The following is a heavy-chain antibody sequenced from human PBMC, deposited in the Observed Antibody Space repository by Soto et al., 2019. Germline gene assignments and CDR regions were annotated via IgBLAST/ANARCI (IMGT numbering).Heavy chain of an antibody. D-gene: IGHD3-3*01. J-gene: IGHJ5*02. CDR3: FGQLEWLENWFDP. V-gene: IGHV4-39*01. CDR2: IYYTGIP. Sequence: PSETLALNCTVSGTSMNNSSFYWGWIRQAPGKGLEWIGSIYYTGIPYYNPSIKSRVSISIETSRNQFSLGLSSVTAADTAVYYCFGQLEWLENWFDPWGRGTMVTVSS. CDR1: GTSMNNSSFY.